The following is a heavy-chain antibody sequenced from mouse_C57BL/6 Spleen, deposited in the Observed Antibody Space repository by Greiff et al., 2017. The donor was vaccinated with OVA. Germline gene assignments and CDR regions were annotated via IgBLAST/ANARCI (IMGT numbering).Heavy chain of an antibody. CDR2: IYPGDGDT. D-gene: IGHD1-1*01. CDR3: ARTNYVSSGNWYFDV. Sequence: VQLQQSGPELVKPGASVTISCKASGYAFSSSWMNWVKQRPGTGLEWIGRIYPGDGDTNYNGKFKGKATLTADKSSSTAYMQLSSLTSEDSAVYFCARTNYVSSGNWYFDVWGTGTTVTVSS. V-gene: IGHV1-82*01. J-gene: IGHJ1*03. CDR1: GYAFSSSW.